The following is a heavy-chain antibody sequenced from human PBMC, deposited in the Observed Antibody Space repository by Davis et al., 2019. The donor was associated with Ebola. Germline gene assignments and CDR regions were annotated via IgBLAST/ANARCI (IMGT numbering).Heavy chain of an antibody. CDR3: ASRGYSYGSHMDV. D-gene: IGHD5-18*01. V-gene: IGHV1-2*06. Sequence: AVKVSRMASGYILTGYHMHWVRRAPGQGLAWMGRINPYNGGTNYAQKFQGRVTMTRDTSISTAYMELSRLRSDDTPVYYCASRGYSYGSHMDVWGKGTTVTVSS. CDR1: GYILTGYH. CDR2: INPYNGGT. J-gene: IGHJ6*04.